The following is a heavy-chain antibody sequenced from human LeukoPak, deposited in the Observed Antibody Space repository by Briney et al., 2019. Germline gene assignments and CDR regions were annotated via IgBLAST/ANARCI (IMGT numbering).Heavy chain of an antibody. CDR2: IRYDGSSK. Sequence: GGSLRLSCAASGFTFSSYGMHWVRQAPGKGLEWVAFIRYDGSSKYYADSVKGRFTISRDNSKNTLYLQMNSLRAEDTAVYYCAKDRDRDGYYFDYWGQGTLVTVSS. V-gene: IGHV3-30*02. J-gene: IGHJ4*02. D-gene: IGHD1-14*01. CDR3: AKDRDRDGYYFDY. CDR1: GFTFSSYG.